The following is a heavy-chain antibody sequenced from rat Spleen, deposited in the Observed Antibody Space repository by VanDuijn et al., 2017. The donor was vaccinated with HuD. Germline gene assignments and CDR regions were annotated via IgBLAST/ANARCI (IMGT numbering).Heavy chain of an antibody. CDR2: ISPSGATT. CDR3: ARVGTRVSRFAY. CDR1: GFTLSDYV. V-gene: IGHV5-19*01. Sequence: EVQLVESGGGLVQPGRSLKLSCAASGFTLSDYVMHWIRQAPTKGLEWVTSISPSGATTNSRDSVTGRFTISRDNARGTLYLQIDSLRSEDTATYYCARVGTRVSRFAYWGQGTLVTVSS. J-gene: IGHJ3*01. D-gene: IGHD1-4*01.